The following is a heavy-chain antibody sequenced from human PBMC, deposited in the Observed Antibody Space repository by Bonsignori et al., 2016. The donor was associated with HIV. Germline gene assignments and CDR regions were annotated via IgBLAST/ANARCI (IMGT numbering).Heavy chain of an antibody. Sequence: PGKGLEWIGEINHSGSTNYNPSLKSRVTISVDTSKNQFSLKLSSVTAADTAVYYCAGEAYCGGDCSPGVIAYWGQGTLVTVSS. D-gene: IGHD2-21*01. CDR2: INHSGST. J-gene: IGHJ4*02. CDR3: AGEAYCGGDCSPGVIAY. V-gene: IGHV4-34*01.